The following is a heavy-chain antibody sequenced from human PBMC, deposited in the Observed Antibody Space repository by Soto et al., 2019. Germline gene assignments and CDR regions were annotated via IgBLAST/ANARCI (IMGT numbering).Heavy chain of an antibody. Sequence: VQLVQSGAEEKKPGASVKVSCKASGYTFTSYAMHWVRQAPGQRLEWMGWINAGNGNTKYSQKFQGRVTITRDTSASTAYMELSSLRSEDTAVYYCARGSGWYPPVDYWRQVTLVTVSS. CDR1: GYTFTSYA. D-gene: IGHD6-19*01. V-gene: IGHV1-3*05. CDR3: ARGSGWYPPVDY. J-gene: IGHJ4*02. CDR2: INAGNGNT.